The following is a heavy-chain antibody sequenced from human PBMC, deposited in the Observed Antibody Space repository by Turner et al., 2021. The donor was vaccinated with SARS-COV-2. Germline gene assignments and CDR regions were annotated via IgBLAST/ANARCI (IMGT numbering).Heavy chain of an antibody. V-gene: IGHV3-53*01. Sequence: EVQLVESGGGLAQPGGSLGLSCAASGFTVYNNYMTWVRQAPGKGLGWVSVICRGSTYYADSVRGRFSISRDNSKNSLYLQMNSLRAEDTAVYYCAGEGYCSGGTCEGPFDFWGQGTLVTVSS. D-gene: IGHD2-15*01. CDR3: AGEGYCSGGTCEGPFDF. CDR2: ICRGST. CDR1: GFTVYNNY. J-gene: IGHJ4*02.